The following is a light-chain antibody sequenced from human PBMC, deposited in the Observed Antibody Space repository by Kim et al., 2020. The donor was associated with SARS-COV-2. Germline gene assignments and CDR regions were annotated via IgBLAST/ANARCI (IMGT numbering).Light chain of an antibody. CDR2: CAS. CDR3: QQYYSSPSI. CDR1: QSVLSSSNNKNY. V-gene: IGKV4-1*01. Sequence: ATINCKSSQSVLSSSNNKNYLAWYQQKPGQPPKLLSYCASTRESGVPDRFSGSGSGTDFTLTISSLQAEDVAVYYCQQYYSSPSIFGGGTKVDIK. J-gene: IGKJ4*01.